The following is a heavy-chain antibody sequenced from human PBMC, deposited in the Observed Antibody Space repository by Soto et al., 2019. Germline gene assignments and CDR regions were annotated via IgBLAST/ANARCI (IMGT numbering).Heavy chain of an antibody. J-gene: IGHJ4*02. CDR2: IRTNGGST. Sequence: EVQLVESGGGLVQPGGSLRLSCAASGFIFSAYPMHWVRQAPGKGLEYVSAIRTNGGSTYYANSVKGRFTISRDNSKNTLYLQMGSLRADDMAIYYCARGDDYVPFDYWGQGTVVTVSS. CDR1: GFIFSAYP. D-gene: IGHD4-17*01. CDR3: ARGDDYVPFDY. V-gene: IGHV3-64*01.